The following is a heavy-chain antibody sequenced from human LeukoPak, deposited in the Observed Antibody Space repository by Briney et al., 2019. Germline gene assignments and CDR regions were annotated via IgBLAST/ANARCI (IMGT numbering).Heavy chain of an antibody. CDR2: ITTSSTYI. Sequence: GGSLRLSCAASGFTFSSYSMSWVRQAPGKGLEWVSSITTSSTYISYADSVKGRFTISRDNAKDSLYLQMNSLRAEDTAVYYCARGKYSSGWFDYWGQGTLVTVSS. CDR3: ARGKYSSGWFDY. D-gene: IGHD6-19*01. J-gene: IGHJ4*02. V-gene: IGHV3-21*01. CDR1: GFTFSSYS.